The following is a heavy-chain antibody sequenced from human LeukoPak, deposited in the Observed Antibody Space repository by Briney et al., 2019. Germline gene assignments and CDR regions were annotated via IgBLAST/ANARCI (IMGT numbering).Heavy chain of an antibody. V-gene: IGHV3-23*01. J-gene: IGHJ3*02. CDR3: AKGRGYSSSEDAFDI. Sequence: GGSLRLSCAASGFTFSSYAMSWVRQAPGKGLEWVSAISGSGGSTYYADSVKGRFTISRGNSKNTLYLQMNSLRAEDTAVYYCAKGRGYSSSEDAFDIWGQGTMVTVSS. CDR2: ISGSGGST. D-gene: IGHD6-13*01. CDR1: GFTFSSYA.